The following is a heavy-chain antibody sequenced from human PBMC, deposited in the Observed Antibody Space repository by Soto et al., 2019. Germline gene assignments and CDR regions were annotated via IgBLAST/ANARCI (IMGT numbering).Heavy chain of an antibody. CDR1: GFTFSSYW. CDR3: ARVAVGAYYMDV. J-gene: IGHJ6*03. CDR2: INSDGSST. Sequence: PGGSLRLSCAASGFTFSSYWMHWVRQAPGKGLVWVSRINSDGSSTSYADSGKGRFTISRDNAKNTMYLQMNSLRAEDTAVYYCARVAVGAYYMDVWGKGTTVTVSS. V-gene: IGHV3-74*01.